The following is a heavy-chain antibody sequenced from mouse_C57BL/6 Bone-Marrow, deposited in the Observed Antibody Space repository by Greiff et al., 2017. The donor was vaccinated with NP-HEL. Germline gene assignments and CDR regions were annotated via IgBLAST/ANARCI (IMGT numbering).Heavy chain of an antibody. V-gene: IGHV1-47*01. CDR3: ARRGSYYSNWFAY. CDR1: GYTFTTYP. D-gene: IGHD2-5*01. Sequence: QVQLKQSGAELVKPGASEKMSCKASGYTFTTYPIEWMKQNHGKSLEWIGNFHPYNDDTKYNEKFKGKATLTVEKSSSTVYLELSRLTSDDSAVYYCARRGSYYSNWFAYWGQGTLVTVSA. CDR2: FHPYNDDT. J-gene: IGHJ3*01.